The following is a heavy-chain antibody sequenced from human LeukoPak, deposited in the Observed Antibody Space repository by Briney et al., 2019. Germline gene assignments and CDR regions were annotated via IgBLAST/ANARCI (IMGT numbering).Heavy chain of an antibody. CDR2: IFPGDSDT. CDR1: GYSFTTYW. J-gene: IGHJ2*01. Sequence: PGESLKISCKGSGYSFTTYWIGWVRQIPGKGLEWMGIIFPGDSDTKYSPSFQGQVTISADKSNSTAYLQWSSLKASDTAMYYCARPTYDNTGYYRRGWYFDLWGRGTLVTVSS. V-gene: IGHV5-51*01. CDR3: ARPTYDNTGYYRRGWYFDL. D-gene: IGHD3-22*01.